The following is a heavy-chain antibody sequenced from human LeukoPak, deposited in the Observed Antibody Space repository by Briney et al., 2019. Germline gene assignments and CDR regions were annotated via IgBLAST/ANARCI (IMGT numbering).Heavy chain of an antibody. J-gene: IGHJ4*02. D-gene: IGHD6-13*01. CDR3: ACIPGSTSSWYHFDN. Sequence: PSETLSLTCTVSGGSVSSTNKHWAWIHQSPGMGLEWIGTLYSTGKISQTPDPSLKSRVTLSVDTSRNQFSLEVRSSTAADTAIYYCACIPGSTSSWYHFDNWGLGTLVTVSS. V-gene: IGHV4-39*01. CDR2: LYSTGKI. CDR1: GGSVSSTNKH.